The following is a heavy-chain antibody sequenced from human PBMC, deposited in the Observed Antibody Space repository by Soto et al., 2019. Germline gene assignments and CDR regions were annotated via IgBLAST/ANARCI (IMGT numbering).Heavy chain of an antibody. CDR3: AREGDPRNYYYYGMDV. J-gene: IGHJ6*02. V-gene: IGHV4-61*01. CDR1: GGSVSSGTYY. CDR2: IHDSGIA. Sequence: TSETLSLTCTVPGGSVSSGTYYWSWIRQPPGKGLEWIGYIHDSGIANYNPSLMGRVTISADTSKNQFSLKLRSVTAADTAVYYCAREGDPRNYYYYGMDVWGQGTTVTVSS. D-gene: IGHD2-21*02.